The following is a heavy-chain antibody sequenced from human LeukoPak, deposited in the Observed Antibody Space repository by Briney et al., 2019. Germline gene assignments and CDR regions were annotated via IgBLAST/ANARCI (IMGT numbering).Heavy chain of an antibody. CDR1: GFTFSSYA. D-gene: IGHD3-10*01. CDR2: ISGSGGST. V-gene: IGHV3-23*01. J-gene: IGHJ4*02. Sequence: GGSLRLSCAASGFTFSSYAMSWVRQAPGKGLEWVSAISGSGGSTYYADSVKGRFTISRDNSKNTLYLQMNSLRAEDTAVYYCAKDDVAGPYGSGSYYMIPTIFDYWGQGTLVTVSS. CDR3: AKDDVAGPYGSGSYYMIPTIFDY.